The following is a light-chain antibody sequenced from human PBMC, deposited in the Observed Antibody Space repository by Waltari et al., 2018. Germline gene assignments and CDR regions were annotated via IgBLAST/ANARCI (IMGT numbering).Light chain of an antibody. V-gene: IGLV1-51*01. CDR3: GTWDSSLSARV. Sequence: QSVLTQPPSVSAAPGQKVTISCSGSSSHIGNNYVSWYQQLPGTTPKLLIYDNNKRPSGIPDRFSGSKSGTSATLGITGLQTGDEADYYCGTWDSSLSARVFGGGTKLTVL. CDR2: DNN. J-gene: IGLJ3*02. CDR1: SSHIGNNY.